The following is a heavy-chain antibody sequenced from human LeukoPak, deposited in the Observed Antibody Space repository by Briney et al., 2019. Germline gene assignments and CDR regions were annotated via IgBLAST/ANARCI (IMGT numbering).Heavy chain of an antibody. V-gene: IGHV1-8*03. CDR1: GYTFTNYD. D-gene: IGHD3-3*01. J-gene: IGHJ6*03. CDR2: MNPNSGNT. Sequence: ASVKVSCKASGYTFTNYDINWVRQATGQGLEWMGWMNPNSGNTGYAQKFQGRVTITRNTSISTAYMELSSLRSEDTAVYYCARGRSFGVVIGYYYYMDVWGKGTTVTVSS. CDR3: ARGRSFGVVIGYYYYMDV.